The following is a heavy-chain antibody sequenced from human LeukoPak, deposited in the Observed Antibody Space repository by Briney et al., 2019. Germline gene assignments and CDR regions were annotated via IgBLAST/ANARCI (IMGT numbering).Heavy chain of an antibody. CDR2: IYYSGST. D-gene: IGHD3-22*01. V-gene: IGHV4-59*01. CDR1: XGSISSYY. Sequence: ETXXLXCXVXXGSISSYYWSWVRQPPGKGLEWIGYIYYSGSTNYNPSLRSRVTISVDTSKNQFSLKLSSVTAVDTAVYYCARVGSSGYHYDYWGQGTLVTVSS. CDR3: ARVGSSGYHYDY. J-gene: IGHJ4*02.